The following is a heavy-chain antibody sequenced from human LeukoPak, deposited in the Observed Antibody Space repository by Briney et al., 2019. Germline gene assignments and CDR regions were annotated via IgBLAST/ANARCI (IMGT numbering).Heavy chain of an antibody. V-gene: IGHV4-39*01. D-gene: IGHD5-18*01. CDR2: IYYSGST. CDR1: GGSISSSSYY. J-gene: IGHJ4*02. CDR3: ARLRGRNSYGFGDTSSGIIDY. Sequence: SETLSLTCTVPGGSISSSSYYWGWIRQPPGKGLEWIGSIYYSGSTYYNPSLKSRVTISVDTSKNQFSLKLSSVTAADTAVYYCARLRGRNSYGFGDTSSGIIDYWGQGTLVTVSS.